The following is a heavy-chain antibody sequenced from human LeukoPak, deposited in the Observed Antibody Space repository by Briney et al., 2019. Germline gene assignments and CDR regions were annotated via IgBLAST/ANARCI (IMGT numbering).Heavy chain of an antibody. J-gene: IGHJ5*02. D-gene: IGHD3-22*01. Sequence: ASVKVSCKASGYTFTSYGISWVRQAPGQGLEWMGWISAYNGNTNYAQKLQGRVTMTTDTSTSTAYMELRSLRSDDTAVYYCARGRTNYDSSGYYYCFDPWGQGTLVTVSS. V-gene: IGHV1-18*01. CDR2: ISAYNGNT. CDR1: GYTFTSYG. CDR3: ARGRTNYDSSGYYYCFDP.